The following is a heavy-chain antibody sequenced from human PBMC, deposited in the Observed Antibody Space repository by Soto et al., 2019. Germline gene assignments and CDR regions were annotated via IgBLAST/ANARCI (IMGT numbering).Heavy chain of an antibody. V-gene: IGHV1-69*05. D-gene: IGHD1-26*01. J-gene: IGHJ3*02. CDR2: IIPIFGTA. CDR3: ASGRRWLQSTERAFDI. Sequence: QVQLVQSGAEVKKPGSSVKVSCKASGGTFSSYAISWVRQAPGQGLEWMGVIIPIFGTANYAQKFQGRVTITTDEATRTAYTELSRLRSEDTDVYGYASGRRWLQSTERAFDIWGQGTMVTVSS. CDR1: GGTFSSYA.